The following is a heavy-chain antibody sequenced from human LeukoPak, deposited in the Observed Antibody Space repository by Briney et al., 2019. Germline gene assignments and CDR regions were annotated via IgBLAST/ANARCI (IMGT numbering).Heavy chain of an antibody. D-gene: IGHD4-11*01. CDR2: ISGPGGST. V-gene: IGHV3-23*01. J-gene: IGHJ4*02. Sequence: PGGSLRLSCSASGFTFSSYAMHWIRQAPGRGPEWVSAISGPGGSTFYADSVKGRFTISRDNSKKTLFLQMNSLRAEDTAVYYCAKGDYSTGGYFDFRGQGTLVTVSS. CDR3: AKGDYSTGGYFDF. CDR1: GFTFSSYA.